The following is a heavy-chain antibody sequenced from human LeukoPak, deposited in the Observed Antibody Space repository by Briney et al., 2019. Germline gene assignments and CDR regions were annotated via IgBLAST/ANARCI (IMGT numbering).Heavy chain of an antibody. CDR1: GGSISNDY. D-gene: IGHD6-19*01. Sequence: SETLSLTCTVSGGSISNDYWSWIRQPPGKGLEWIGYIYYSGSTNYNPSLKSRVTISVDTSKNQFSLRLSSVTAADTAVYYCAREKQWLDYWGQGTLVTVSS. V-gene: IGHV4-59*01. CDR2: IYYSGST. J-gene: IGHJ4*02. CDR3: AREKQWLDY.